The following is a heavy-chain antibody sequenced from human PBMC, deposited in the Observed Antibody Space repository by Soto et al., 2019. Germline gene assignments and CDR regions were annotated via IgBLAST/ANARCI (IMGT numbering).Heavy chain of an antibody. CDR3: ARTTAVPNTLRSRYFFDY. CDR2: VYYSGTT. V-gene: IGHV4-61*01. J-gene: IGHJ4*02. CDR1: GGSVSDKTYY. D-gene: IGHD4-17*01. Sequence: SETLSLTCSVSGGSVSDKTYYWSWIRQPPGKRLEWIGYVYYSGTTNYNPSLKSRVTISVDLSKNRFSLRLSSVTTADTALYYCARTTAVPNTLRSRYFFDYWGRGTLVTVSS.